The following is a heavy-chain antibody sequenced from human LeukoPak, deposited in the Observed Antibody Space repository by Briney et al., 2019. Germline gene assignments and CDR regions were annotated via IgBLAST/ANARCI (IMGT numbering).Heavy chain of an antibody. CDR1: GFTFSSYW. D-gene: IGHD2-15*01. V-gene: IGHV3-7*04. CDR3: ARDRGGRTGLDD. Sequence: QPGGSLRLSCAASGFTFSSYWMSWVRQAPGKGLEWVANIKRDGSEKYYVDSVKGRLTISRDNAENSLYLQMNSLRAEDTAVYYCARDRGGRTGLDDWGQGTLVTVSS. CDR2: IKRDGSEK. J-gene: IGHJ4*02.